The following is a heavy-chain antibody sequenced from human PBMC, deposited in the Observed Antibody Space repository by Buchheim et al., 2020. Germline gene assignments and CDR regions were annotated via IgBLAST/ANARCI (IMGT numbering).Heavy chain of an antibody. J-gene: IGHJ4*02. CDR3: ARDSPFAGDVDY. CDR1: GFPFSSYW. V-gene: IGHV3-74*01. Sequence: EVQLVESGGGLVQPGGSLRLSCAASGFPFSSYWMHWVRQAPGKGLVWVSRINSDGSSTSYADSVKGRFPISRANAKNPMYLPMNSLRAEDTAVYYCARDSPFAGDVDYWGQGTL. CDR2: INSDGSST. D-gene: IGHD2-21*02.